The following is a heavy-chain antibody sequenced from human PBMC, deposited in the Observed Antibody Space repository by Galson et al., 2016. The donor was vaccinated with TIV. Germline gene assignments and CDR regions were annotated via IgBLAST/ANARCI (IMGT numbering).Heavy chain of an antibody. Sequence: QSGAEVKKPGESLKISCQSSGYKFNSYWIGWVRQMPGKGPEWMGIIYPGDSDSRKSPSFQGQVTMSVDKSINTAYLQLSSLKASDTAMYYRARQSENAYDVWGQGTLVTVSS. CDR1: GYKFNSYW. CDR3: ARQSENAYDV. CDR2: IYPGDSDS. J-gene: IGHJ3*01. V-gene: IGHV5-51*01.